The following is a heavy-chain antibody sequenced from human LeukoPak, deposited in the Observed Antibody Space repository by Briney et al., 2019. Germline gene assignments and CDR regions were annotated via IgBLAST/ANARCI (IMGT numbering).Heavy chain of an antibody. CDR3: AREPIRDGYNSGSDY. CDR1: GGSISSYY. V-gene: IGHV4-59*12. J-gene: IGHJ4*02. CDR2: IYYSGST. D-gene: IGHD5-24*01. Sequence: SETLSLTCTVSGGSISSYYWSWIRQPPGKGLEWIGYIYYSGSTYYNPSLKSRVTISVDTSKNQFSLKLSSVTAADTAVYYCAREPIRDGYNSGSDYWGQGTLVTVSS.